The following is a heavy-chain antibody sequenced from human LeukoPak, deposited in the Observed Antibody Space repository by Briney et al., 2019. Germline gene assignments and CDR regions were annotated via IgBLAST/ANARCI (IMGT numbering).Heavy chain of an antibody. CDR1: GFTFSTYA. CDR3: AKRGWNDGYYYYGMDV. V-gene: IGHV3-23*01. J-gene: IGHJ6*04. Sequence: QPGGSLRLSCAASGFTFSTYAMSWVRQAPGKGLEWVSGISGSGGSTYYADSVKGRFTISRDNSKNTLYLRMNSLRAEDTAVYYCAKRGWNDGYYYYGMDVWGKGTTVTVSS. D-gene: IGHD1-1*01. CDR2: ISGSGGST.